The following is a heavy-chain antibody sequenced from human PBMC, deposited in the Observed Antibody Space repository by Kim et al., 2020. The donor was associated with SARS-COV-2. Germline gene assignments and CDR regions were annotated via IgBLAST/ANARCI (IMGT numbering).Heavy chain of an antibody. Sequence: GGSLRLSCAASGFTFSSYSMNWVRQAPGKGLEWVSYISSSSSTIYYADSVKGRFTISRDNAKNSLYLQMNSLRDEDTAVYYCARVGGSGSYLGYLYYGMDVWGQGTTVTVSS. V-gene: IGHV3-48*02. CDR1: GFTFSSYS. D-gene: IGHD3-10*01. CDR3: ARVGGSGSYLGYLYYGMDV. CDR2: ISSSSSTI. J-gene: IGHJ6*02.